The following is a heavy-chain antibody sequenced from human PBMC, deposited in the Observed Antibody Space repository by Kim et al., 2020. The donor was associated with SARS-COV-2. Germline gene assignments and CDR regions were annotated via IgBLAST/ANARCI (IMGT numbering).Heavy chain of an antibody. D-gene: IGHD6-19*01. Sequence: YADSVKGRFTISRDNAKNTLYLQMNSLRDEDTDVYYCAKARGTVAGFFDYWGQGTLVIVSS. V-gene: IGHV3-23*01. CDR3: AKARGTVAGFFDY. J-gene: IGHJ4*02.